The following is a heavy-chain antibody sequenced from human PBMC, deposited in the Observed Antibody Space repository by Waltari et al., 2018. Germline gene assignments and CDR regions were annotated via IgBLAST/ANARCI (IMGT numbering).Heavy chain of an antibody. V-gene: IGHV1-2*02. CDR3: ARAGEILTRGIWFRESRNWFDP. D-gene: IGHD3-10*01. Sequence: QVQLVQSGAEVKKPGASVKVSCKASGYTFTGYYMHWVRQAPGQGLEWMGWINPNSGGTNYAQKFQGRVTMTRDTSISTAYMELSRLRSDDTAVYYCARAGEILTRGIWFRESRNWFDPWGQGTLVTVSS. CDR2: INPNSGGT. J-gene: IGHJ5*02. CDR1: GYTFTGYY.